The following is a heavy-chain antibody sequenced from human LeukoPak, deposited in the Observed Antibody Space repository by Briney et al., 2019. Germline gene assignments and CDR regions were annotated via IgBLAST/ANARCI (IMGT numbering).Heavy chain of an antibody. Sequence: GSVRVSCAASGFTFSSCNMNWVRQAPGKGLEWVGCISTSSGYIYYAYSLQGRFTITTDNATNTLYLQMNSLSAECTAVYYCARDGAPDGEYHYFDNWGQGDLVTVSS. J-gene: IGHJ4*02. V-gene: IGHV3-21*04. CDR1: GFTFSSCN. D-gene: IGHD4-17*01. CDR2: ISTSSGYI. CDR3: ARDGAPDGEYHYFDN.